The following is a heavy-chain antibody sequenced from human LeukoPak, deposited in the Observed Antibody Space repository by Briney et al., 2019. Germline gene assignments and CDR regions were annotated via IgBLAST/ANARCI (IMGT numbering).Heavy chain of an antibody. Sequence: SETLSLTCTVSGVSISSSSYHWDWIRQPPGKGLEWIGSIYDSGSTYYSPSLKSRVTISVDTSKYQFPLRLNSVTAADTAVYYCARQVLHTAMDSWGQGTLVTVSP. V-gene: IGHV4-39*01. CDR2: IYDSGST. J-gene: IGHJ4*02. D-gene: IGHD5-18*01. CDR1: GVSISSSSYH. CDR3: ARQVLHTAMDS.